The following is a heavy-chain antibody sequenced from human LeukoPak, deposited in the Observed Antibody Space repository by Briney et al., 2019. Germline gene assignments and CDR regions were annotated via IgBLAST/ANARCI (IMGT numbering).Heavy chain of an antibody. CDR2: ISRNGDTT. Sequence: GGSLRLSCSASGFTFSTFPMHWVRQAPGKGLEYFSAISRNGDTTYYADSVKGRFTISRDNSKNTLYLQMSSLRPADTAVYSCVQALTDAPFDIWGQGTMVTVSS. J-gene: IGHJ3*02. CDR3: VQALTDAPFDI. D-gene: IGHD2-8*01. CDR1: GFTFSTFP. V-gene: IGHV3-64D*06.